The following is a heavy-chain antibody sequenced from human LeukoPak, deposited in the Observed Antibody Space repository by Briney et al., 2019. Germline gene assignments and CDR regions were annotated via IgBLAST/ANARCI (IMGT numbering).Heavy chain of an antibody. D-gene: IGHD6-19*01. CDR2: IQWNDDST. V-gene: IGHV3-20*04. CDR1: GFTFDDYG. Sequence: GGSLRLSCAASGFTFDDYGMSWVRQAPGKGLEWVSSIQWNDDSTGYADSVKGRFTISRDNAKNSLYLQMKSLRAEDTALYYCAGDSDYYSSGWSPWDYWGQGTLVTVSS. J-gene: IGHJ4*02. CDR3: AGDSDYYSSGWSPWDY.